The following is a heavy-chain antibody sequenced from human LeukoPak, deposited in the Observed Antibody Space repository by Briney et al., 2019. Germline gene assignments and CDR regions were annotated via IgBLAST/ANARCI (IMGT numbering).Heavy chain of an antibody. D-gene: IGHD2-15*01. Sequence: SETLSLTCTVSGDSISSYHWTWIRQSPGRRLEWIGYVYYDGTTRYNPSLKSRVTISLEMSNNQFSLELSSVTAADTAIYYCATYTRHCSGGTCYSIDYWGQGTLVTVSS. CDR3: ATYTRHCSGGTCYSIDY. CDR1: GDSISSYH. J-gene: IGHJ4*02. V-gene: IGHV4-59*08. CDR2: VYYDGTT.